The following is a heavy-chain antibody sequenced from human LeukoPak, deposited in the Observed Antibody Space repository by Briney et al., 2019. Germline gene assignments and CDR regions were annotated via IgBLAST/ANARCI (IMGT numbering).Heavy chain of an antibody. CDR1: GGTFSSYT. V-gene: IGHV1-69*02. D-gene: IGHD3-22*01. CDR3: ARIPYYYDSSGSHDAFDI. J-gene: IGHJ3*02. CDR2: IIPILGIA. Sequence: ASVKVSCKASGGTFSSYTISWVRQAPGQGLEWMGRIIPILGIANYAQKFQGRVTITADKSTSSAYMELSSLRSEDTAVYYCARIPYYYDSSGSHDAFDIWGQGTMVTVSS.